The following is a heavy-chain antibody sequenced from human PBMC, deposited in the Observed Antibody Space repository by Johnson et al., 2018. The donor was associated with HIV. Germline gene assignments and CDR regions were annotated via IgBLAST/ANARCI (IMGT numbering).Heavy chain of an antibody. Sequence: VQLVESGGGLVQPGGSLRLSCAASGFTVSGNYMTWVRQAPGKGLEWVSRINSDGSSTSYADSVKGRFTISRDNAKNTLYLQMNSLRAEDTAVYYCARESGGYYDSSAREAFDIWGQGTMVTVSS. CDR2: INSDGSST. CDR1: GFTVSGNY. D-gene: IGHD3-22*01. CDR3: ARESGGYYDSSAREAFDI. J-gene: IGHJ3*02. V-gene: IGHV3-74*01.